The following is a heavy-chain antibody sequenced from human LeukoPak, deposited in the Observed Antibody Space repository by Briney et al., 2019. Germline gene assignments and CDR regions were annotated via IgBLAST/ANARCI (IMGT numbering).Heavy chain of an antibody. J-gene: IGHJ4*02. CDR1: GDSVSSNSAA. D-gene: IGHD6-13*01. CDR2: TYYRSKWYN. V-gene: IGHV6-1*01. Sequence: SQTLSLTCAISGDSVSSNSAAWNWIRQSPSRGLEWLGRTYYRSKWYNDYAVSVKSRITINPDTSKNQFSLQLNSVTPEVTAVYYCARDVLTAAANTYYFDYWGQGTLVTVSS. CDR3: ARDVLTAAANTYYFDY.